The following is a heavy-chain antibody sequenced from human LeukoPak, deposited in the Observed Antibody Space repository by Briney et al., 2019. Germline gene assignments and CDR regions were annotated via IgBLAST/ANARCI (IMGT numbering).Heavy chain of an antibody. D-gene: IGHD3-22*01. J-gene: IGHJ4*02. V-gene: IGHV4-39*07. CDR3: AREYYYDSHYDY. CDR1: GGSISSNSYY. Sequence: SETLSLTCAVSGGSISSNSYYWGWIRQPPGKGLEWIGSIYYSGSTNYNPSLKSRVTISVDTSKNQFSLKLSSVTAADTAVYYCAREYYYDSHYDYWGQGTLVTVSS. CDR2: IYYSGST.